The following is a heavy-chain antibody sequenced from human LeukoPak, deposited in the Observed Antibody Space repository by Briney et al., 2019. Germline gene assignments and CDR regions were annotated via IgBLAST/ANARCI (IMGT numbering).Heavy chain of an antibody. V-gene: IGHV5-51*01. CDR3: ARYMPGSGSYAYYFDY. J-gene: IGHJ4*02. Sequence: GESLKISCKGSGYSFTSYWIGWVRQMPGKGLEWMGIIYPGDSDTRYSPSFQGQVTISADKSISTAYLQWSSLKASDTAMYYCARYMPGSGSYAYYFDYWGQGTLVTVSS. D-gene: IGHD3-10*01. CDR2: IYPGDSDT. CDR1: GYSFTSYW.